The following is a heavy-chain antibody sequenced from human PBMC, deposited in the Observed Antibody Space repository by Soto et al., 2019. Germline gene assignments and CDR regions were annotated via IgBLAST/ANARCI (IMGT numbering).Heavy chain of an antibody. V-gene: IGHV3-23*01. CDR1: GFTFSSYA. CDR3: AKDFRPGILWFGELLSGLGIGGGMDV. J-gene: IGHJ6*02. CDR2: ISGSGGST. D-gene: IGHD3-10*01. Sequence: QPGGSLRLSCAASGFTFSSYAMSWVRQATGKGLEWVSAISGSGGSTYYADSVKGRFTISRDNSKNTLYLQMNSLRAEDTAVYYCAKDFRPGILWFGELLSGLGIGGGMDVWGQGTTVTVSS.